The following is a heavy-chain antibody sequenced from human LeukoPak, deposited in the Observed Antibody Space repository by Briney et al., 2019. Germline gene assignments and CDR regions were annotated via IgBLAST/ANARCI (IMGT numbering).Heavy chain of an antibody. CDR3: ARVAKDIVVVVAATVYYYYMDV. V-gene: IGHV4-59*01. Sequence: SETLSLTCTVSGGSISSYYWSWIRQPPGKGLEWIGYIYYSGSTNYNPSLKSRVTISVDTSKNQFSLKLSSVTAADTAVYYCARVAKDIVVVVAATVYYYYMDVWGKGTTVTVSS. CDR1: GGSISSYY. D-gene: IGHD2-15*01. J-gene: IGHJ6*03. CDR2: IYYSGST.